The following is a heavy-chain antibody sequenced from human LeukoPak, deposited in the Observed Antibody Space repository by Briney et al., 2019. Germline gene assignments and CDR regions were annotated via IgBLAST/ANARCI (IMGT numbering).Heavy chain of an antibody. CDR3: AKDWSSGFYPRDPFDI. D-gene: IGHD3-22*01. CDR1: GFTFSSYA. J-gene: IGHJ3*02. Sequence: GGSLRLSCAASGFTFSSYAMSWVRQAPGKGLEWVSAISGSGGSTYYADSVKGRFTISRDNSKNTLYLQMNSLRAEDTAVYYCAKDWSSGFYPRDPFDIWGQGTMVTVSS. V-gene: IGHV3-23*01. CDR2: ISGSGGST.